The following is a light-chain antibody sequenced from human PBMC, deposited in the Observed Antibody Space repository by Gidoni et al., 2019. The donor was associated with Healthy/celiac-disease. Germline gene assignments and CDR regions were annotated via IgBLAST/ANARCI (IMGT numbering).Light chain of an antibody. Sequence: DIQMTQSPSTLSASVGDRVTITCRASPSISSWLAWYQQKPGKAPKLLIYRASSLESGVPSRFSGSGSGTEFTLTISSLQPDDFATYYCQQYNSYLYTFGQGTELEIK. CDR3: QQYNSYLYT. J-gene: IGKJ2*01. CDR2: RAS. CDR1: PSISSW. V-gene: IGKV1-5*03.